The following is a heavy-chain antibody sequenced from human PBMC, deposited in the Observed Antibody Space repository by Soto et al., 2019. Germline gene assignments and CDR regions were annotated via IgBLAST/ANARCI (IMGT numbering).Heavy chain of an antibody. D-gene: IGHD2-15*01. CDR3: ARAMCFCGSCYLEV. Sequence: QVQLVQSGAEVKKPGSSVKVSCKASGGTFSTYTISWVRQAPGQGLEWMGRIAPIINIPDYSQKFQGRVTITADKSTTTAYMELSSLRSEDTAVYYCARAMCFCGSCYLEVWGQGTLVTVSS. CDR1: GGTFSTYT. V-gene: IGHV1-69*02. J-gene: IGHJ4*02. CDR2: IAPIINIP.